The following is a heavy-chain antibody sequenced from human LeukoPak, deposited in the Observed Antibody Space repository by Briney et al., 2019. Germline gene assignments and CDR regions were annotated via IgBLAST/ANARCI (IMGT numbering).Heavy chain of an antibody. D-gene: IGHD2-15*01. J-gene: IGHJ4*02. CDR3: AKGRWMVVAADDY. CDR2: ISADGQVT. Sequence: GGSLRLSCAGSGFAFGTYAMSWVRQAPGMGLEWVSSISADGQVTYYADSVEGRFTVSRYNSKSTLYLQLNSLRAEDTAVYYGAKGRWMVVAADDYWGQGTLVTVSS. V-gene: IGHV3-23*01. CDR1: GFAFGTYA.